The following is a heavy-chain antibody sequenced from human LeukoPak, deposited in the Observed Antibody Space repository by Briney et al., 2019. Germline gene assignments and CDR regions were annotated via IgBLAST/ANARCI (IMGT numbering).Heavy chain of an antibody. CDR3: VVDLSGGYMDV. CDR1: GFSFSSND. Sequence: GGSLRLSCAASGFSFSSNDMHWVRQAPGKGLEWVAFVRYDGTDKYYSDSVRGRFTISRDNSKSTLHLQMNSLRGEDTAVYYCVVDLSGGYMDVWGKGTTVTVSS. CDR2: VRYDGTDK. D-gene: IGHD2/OR15-2a*01. V-gene: IGHV3-30*02. J-gene: IGHJ6*03.